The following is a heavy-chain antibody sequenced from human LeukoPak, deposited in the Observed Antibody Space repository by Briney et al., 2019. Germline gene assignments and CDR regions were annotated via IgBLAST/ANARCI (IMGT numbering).Heavy chain of an antibody. CDR3: ARENDRYGRIDY. D-gene: IGHD5-18*01. J-gene: IGHJ4*02. V-gene: IGHV4-59*01. Sequence: SETLSLTCTVSGGSISSYYWSWIRQPPGKGLEWIGYIYYSGSTNYNPSPKSRVTISIDTSKNQFSLRLSSVTAADTAVYYCARENDRYGRIDYWGQGTQVTVSS. CDR1: GGSISSYY. CDR2: IYYSGST.